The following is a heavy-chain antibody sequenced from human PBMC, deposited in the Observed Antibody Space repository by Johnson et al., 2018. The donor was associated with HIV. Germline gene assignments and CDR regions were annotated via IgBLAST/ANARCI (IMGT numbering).Heavy chain of an antibody. CDR3: GRVRSYWYDSSGSPYAFDI. Sequence: MQLVESGGGLVQPGGSLRLSCAASGFTFNTYWLSWFRQAPGQGLESVANLKQDGRTKYSVDSVKGRFTISIDKAKNALYLQMNSMRAEDPALYYCGRVRSYWYDSSGSPYAFDIWGQGTMVTVSS. D-gene: IGHD3-22*01. V-gene: IGHV3-7*05. CDR1: GFTFNTYW. CDR2: LKQDGRTK. J-gene: IGHJ3*02.